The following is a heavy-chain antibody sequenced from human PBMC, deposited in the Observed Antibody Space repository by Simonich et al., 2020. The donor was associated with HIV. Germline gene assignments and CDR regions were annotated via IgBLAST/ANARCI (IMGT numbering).Heavy chain of an antibody. CDR2: IYYSGST. CDR1: GGSISSSSYY. V-gene: IGHV4-39*01. D-gene: IGHD3-16*01. J-gene: IGHJ4*02. CDR3: ARLLILFGCYYFDY. Sequence: QLQLQESGPGLVKPSETLSLTCTVSGGSISSSSYYWGWIRQPPGKGLEWIGSIYYSGSTYYNPSLKRRVTISVDTSKNQFSLKLSSVTAADTAVYYCARLLILFGCYYFDYWGQGTLVTVSS.